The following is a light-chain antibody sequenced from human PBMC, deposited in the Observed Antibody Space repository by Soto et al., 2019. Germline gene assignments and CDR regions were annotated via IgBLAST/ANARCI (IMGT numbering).Light chain of an antibody. CDR3: QQCHGWPLT. V-gene: IGKV3-15*01. J-gene: IGKJ4*01. CDR2: GAS. CDR1: QIFISS. Sequence: EIVMTQSPVTLSVSPGERATLSCRASQIFISSLAWYQVKPGQAPRLLIYGASTRATGIPARFSGSGSGTEFTLTITSLQSEDLGVYYCQQCHGWPLTFGGGTKVEIK.